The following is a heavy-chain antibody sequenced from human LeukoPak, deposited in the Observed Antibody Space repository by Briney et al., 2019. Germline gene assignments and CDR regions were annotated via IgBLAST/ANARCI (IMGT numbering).Heavy chain of an antibody. CDR3: ARDGHYYGSGSYYNPSFVGY. CDR1: GFTFSSYS. CDR2: ISSSSSYI. V-gene: IGHV3-21*01. D-gene: IGHD3-10*01. J-gene: IGHJ4*02. Sequence: GGSLRLSCAASGFTFSSYSMNWVRQAPGKGLEWVSSISSSSSYIYYADSVKGRFTISRDNAKNSLYLQMNSLRAEDTAVYYCARDGHYYGSGSYYNPSFVGYWGQGTLVTVSS.